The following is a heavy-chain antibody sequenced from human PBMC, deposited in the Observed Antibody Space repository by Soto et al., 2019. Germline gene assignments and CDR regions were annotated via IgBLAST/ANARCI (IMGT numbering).Heavy chain of an antibody. CDR3: ARDVDYRKKKGNNWFDP. D-gene: IGHD4-4*01. V-gene: IGHV1-18*01. Sequence: ASVKVSCKASGYTFTSYGISWVRQAPGQGLEWMGWISAYNGNTNYAQKLQGRVTMTTDTSTSTAYMELRSLRSDDTAVYYCARDVDYRKKKGNNWFDPWGQGTLVTVSS. J-gene: IGHJ5*02. CDR2: ISAYNGNT. CDR1: GYTFTSYG.